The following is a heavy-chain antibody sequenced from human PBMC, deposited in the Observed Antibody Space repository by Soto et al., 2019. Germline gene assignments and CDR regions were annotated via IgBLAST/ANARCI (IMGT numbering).Heavy chain of an antibody. D-gene: IGHD5-18*01. CDR1: GGSISSGGYY. J-gene: IGHJ6*02. CDR3: ARDPDTAGYYGMDV. V-gene: IGHV4-31*03. Sequence: SETLSLTCTVSGGSISSGGYYWSWIRQHPGKGLEWIGYIYYSGSTYYNPSLKSRVTISVDTSKNQFSLKLSSVTAADTAVYYCARDPDTAGYYGMDVWGQGTTVTVSS. CDR2: IYYSGST.